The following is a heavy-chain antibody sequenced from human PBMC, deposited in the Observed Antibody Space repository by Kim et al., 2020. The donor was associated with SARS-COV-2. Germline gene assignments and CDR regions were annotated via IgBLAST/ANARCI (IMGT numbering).Heavy chain of an antibody. D-gene: IGHD3-3*01. CDR1: EFTFKNAW. Sequence: GGSLRLSCAASEFTFKNAWMNWVRQAPGKGLEWVGRIESKIDGGTTDYAAPVKGRFTISRDDSKNTLYLQMNSLKTEDTGVYYCTAQKYDFWSGYQKGWFDPWGQGTLVTVSS. CDR2: IESKIDGGTT. CDR3: TAQKYDFWSGYQKGWFDP. V-gene: IGHV3-15*04. J-gene: IGHJ5*02.